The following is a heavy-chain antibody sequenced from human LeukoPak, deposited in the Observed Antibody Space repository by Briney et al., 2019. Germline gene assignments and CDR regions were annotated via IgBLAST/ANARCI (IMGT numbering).Heavy chain of an antibody. CDR2: ISPYNGNT. J-gene: IGHJ4*02. CDR1: GYTFTYYG. V-gene: IGHV1-18*04. Sequence: ASVKVSCKASGYTFTYYGISWVRQAPGQGLEWMGWISPYNGNTDYEQRVQGRVTMTTDTSTSTAYMELGSLTSDDTAVYYCARGSGSYYYLDYWGQGTLVTVSS. CDR3: ARGSGSYYYLDY. D-gene: IGHD1-26*01.